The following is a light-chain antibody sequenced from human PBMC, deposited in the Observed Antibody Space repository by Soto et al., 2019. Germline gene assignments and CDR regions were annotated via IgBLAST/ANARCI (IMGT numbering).Light chain of an antibody. V-gene: IGKV1-5*03. CDR3: EQYYSFPT. CDR2: KSS. CDR1: QSISSW. Sequence: IQITQSPSTLSASVGDIVTITRRASQSISSWVAWYQQKPWKAPKLLIYKSSSLESGVPSRFSGSGSGTEFTLTISSLKPDDFATYYCEQYYSFPTFGQGNKVEIK. J-gene: IGKJ1*01.